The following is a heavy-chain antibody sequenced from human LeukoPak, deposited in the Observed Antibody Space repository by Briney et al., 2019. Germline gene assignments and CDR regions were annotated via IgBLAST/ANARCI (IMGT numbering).Heavy chain of an antibody. V-gene: IGHV4-39*07. J-gene: IGHJ4*02. Sequence: SETLSLTCTVSGGSISSSTYYWGWIRQPPGKGLEWIGTIYYSGTTYYNPSLKSRVTISVDTSKNQFSLKLSSVTAADTAVYYCARDGIYSSSWNWGQGTLVTVSS. D-gene: IGHD6-13*01. CDR2: IYYSGTT. CDR1: GGSISSSTYY. CDR3: ARDGIYSSSWN.